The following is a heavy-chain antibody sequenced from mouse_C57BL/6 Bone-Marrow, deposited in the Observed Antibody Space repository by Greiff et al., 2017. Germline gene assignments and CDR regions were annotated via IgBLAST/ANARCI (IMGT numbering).Heavy chain of an antibody. Sequence: VQLQQSGAELMKPGASVKLSCKATGYTFTGYWIEWVKQRPGHGLEWIGELLPGSGSTNYNEKFKGKATFTAATTSNTSYMQLSSLTTEDSAIYYCARVSVSYYGYDWYFDVWGTGTTVTVSS. J-gene: IGHJ1*03. V-gene: IGHV1-9*01. CDR2: LLPGSGST. CDR1: GYTFTGYW. D-gene: IGHD2-2*01. CDR3: ARVSVSYYGYDWYFDV.